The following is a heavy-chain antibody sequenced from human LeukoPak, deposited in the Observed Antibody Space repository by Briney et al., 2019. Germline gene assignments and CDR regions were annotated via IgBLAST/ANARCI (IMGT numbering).Heavy chain of an antibody. CDR3: AKAFTPGYSYGYAFDY. J-gene: IGHJ4*02. Sequence: GGSLRLSCAASGFTFSNYWMHWVRQAPGTGLEWVAFIRYDGSYKYYADSVKGRFTISRDSSKNTLYLQMSSLRTEDTAVYYCAKAFTPGYSYGYAFDYWGQGTLVTVSS. CDR1: GFTFSNYW. V-gene: IGHV3-30*02. CDR2: IRYDGSYK. D-gene: IGHD5-18*01.